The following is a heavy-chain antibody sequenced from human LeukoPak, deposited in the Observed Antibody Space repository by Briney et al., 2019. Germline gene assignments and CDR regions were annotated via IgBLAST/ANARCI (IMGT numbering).Heavy chain of an antibody. CDR2: IYTSGST. Sequence: KPSETLSLTCAVYGGSFSGYYWSWIRQPAGKGLEWIGRIYTSGSTNYNPSLKSRVTISVDTSKNQFSLKLSSVTAADTAVYYCARISGTTYFDYWGQGTLVTVSS. V-gene: IGHV4-59*10. J-gene: IGHJ4*02. D-gene: IGHD4-17*01. CDR3: ARISGTTYFDY. CDR1: GGSFSGYY.